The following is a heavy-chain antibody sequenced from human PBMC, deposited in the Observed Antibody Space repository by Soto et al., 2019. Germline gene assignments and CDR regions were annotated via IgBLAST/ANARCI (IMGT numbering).Heavy chain of an antibody. CDR3: AREDEGANVY. Sequence: ASVKVSCKASGGTFSSYAISWVRQAPGQGLEWMGGIVPIFGTANYAQKFQGRVTITADESTSTAYMELSSLRSEDTAVYYWAREDEGANVYWGKGTLVTVSS. D-gene: IGHD2-8*01. CDR2: IVPIFGTA. J-gene: IGHJ4*02. CDR1: GGTFSSYA. V-gene: IGHV1-69*13.